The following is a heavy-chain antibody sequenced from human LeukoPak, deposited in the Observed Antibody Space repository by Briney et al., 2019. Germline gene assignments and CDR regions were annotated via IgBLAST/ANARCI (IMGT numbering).Heavy chain of an antibody. CDR2: IYTSGST. CDR1: GGSISSGSYY. Sequence: SQTLSLTCTVSGGSISSGSYYWSWIRQPAGKGLEWIGRIYTSGSTNYNPSLKSRVTISVDTSKNQFSLKLSSVTAADTAVYYCARSGYYYDSSGYYYNYFDYWGQGTLVTASS. J-gene: IGHJ4*02. V-gene: IGHV4-61*02. CDR3: ARSGYYYDSSGYYYNYFDY. D-gene: IGHD3-22*01.